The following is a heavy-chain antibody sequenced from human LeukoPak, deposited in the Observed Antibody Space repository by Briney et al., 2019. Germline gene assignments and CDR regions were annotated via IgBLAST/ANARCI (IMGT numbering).Heavy chain of an antibody. CDR3: ARASNPTGGPFDY. CDR1: GGTFSSYA. J-gene: IGHJ4*02. V-gene: IGHV1-69*05. D-gene: IGHD2-8*02. CDR2: IIPIFGTA. Sequence: SVTLSCTATGGTFSSYAISWVRQAPGQGQEWMGGIIPIFGTANYAQKFQGRVTITTDESTSTAYMKLSSLRSEDTAVYYCARASNPTGGPFDYWGQGTLVTVSS.